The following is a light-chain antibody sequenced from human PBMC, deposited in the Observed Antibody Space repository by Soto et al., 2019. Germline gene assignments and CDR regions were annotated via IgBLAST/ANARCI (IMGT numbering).Light chain of an antibody. CDR3: QQRSNWPPGYT. V-gene: IGKV3-11*01. J-gene: IGKJ2*01. Sequence: EIVLTQSPATLSLSPGERATLSCRASQSVSSYLAWYQQKPGQAPRLLIYETSNRATGIPARFSGSGSGTDFTLTISSLEPEAVAVYYCQQRSNWPPGYTFGQGTKLEIK. CDR2: ETS. CDR1: QSVSSY.